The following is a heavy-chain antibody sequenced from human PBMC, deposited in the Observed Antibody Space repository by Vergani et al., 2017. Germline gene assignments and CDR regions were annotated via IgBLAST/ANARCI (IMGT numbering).Heavy chain of an antibody. J-gene: IGHJ4*02. Sequence: QVQLVESGGNVVQSGTSLRLSCAASGFSFGSYGMHWVRQSPGKGLEWVAVISNDGGNKYYADSVKGRFTIYKDNTVDMLSLQMNSLRPDDTAVFYCARESGRESLGTSLYYWGQGTLVTVSS. D-gene: IGHD2-2*01. CDR2: ISNDGGNK. CDR1: GFSFGSYG. V-gene: IGHV3-30*03. CDR3: ARESGRESLGTSLYY.